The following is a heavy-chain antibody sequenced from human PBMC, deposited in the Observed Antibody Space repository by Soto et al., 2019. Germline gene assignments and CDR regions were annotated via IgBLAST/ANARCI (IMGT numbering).Heavy chain of an antibody. CDR1: GDSFSSNSAA. J-gene: IGHJ4*02. V-gene: IGHV6-1*01. Sequence: HTLSLTFAISGDSFSSNSAAWNWIRQSPSRGLEFLGRTYYRSKWFYDYAVSVKSRITINPDTSKNQFSLQLNSVTPEDTAMYYCVRSGSGDLDYWGQGTLVT. CDR3: VRSGSGDLDY. D-gene: IGHD3-3*01. CDR2: TYYRSKWFY.